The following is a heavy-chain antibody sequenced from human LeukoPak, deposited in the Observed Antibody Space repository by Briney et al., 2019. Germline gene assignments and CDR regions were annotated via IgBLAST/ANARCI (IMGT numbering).Heavy chain of an antibody. V-gene: IGHV3-48*03. J-gene: IGHJ4*02. D-gene: IGHD1-14*01. CDR3: ARDVYGSDY. CDR1: GFTFSSYE. CDR2: ISSSVSTI. Sequence: PGGSLRLSCAASGFTFSSYEMNCVRQAPGKGLEWVSYISSSVSTIYYADSVKGRFTISRENSQNTLYLQMNRLRAEDTAVYYCARDVYGSDYWGQGTLVTVSP.